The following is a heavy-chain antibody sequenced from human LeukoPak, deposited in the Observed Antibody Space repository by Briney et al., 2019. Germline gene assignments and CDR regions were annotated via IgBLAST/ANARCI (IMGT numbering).Heavy chain of an antibody. CDR2: INPSGGST. D-gene: IGHD6-19*01. CDR3: ARFDPVAGTQD. J-gene: IGHJ4*02. CDR1: GYTFTSDY. V-gene: IGHV1-46*01. Sequence: ASVKVSCKASGYTFTSDYMHWLRQAPGQGLEWMGIINPSGGSTSYAQKFQGRVTMTRDTSTSTVYMELSSLRSEDTAVYYCARFDPVAGTQDWGQGTLVTVSS.